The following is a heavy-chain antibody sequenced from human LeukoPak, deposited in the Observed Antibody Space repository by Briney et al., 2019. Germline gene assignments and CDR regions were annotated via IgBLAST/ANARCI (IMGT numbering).Heavy chain of an antibody. CDR1: GFTFSNAW. J-gene: IGHJ3*02. V-gene: IGHV3-15*01. D-gene: IGHD5-24*01. CDR2: IKSKTDGGTT. Sequence: SGGSLRLSCAASGFTFSNAWMSWVRQAPGKGLEWVGRIKSKTDGGTTDYAAPVKGRFTISRDDSKNTLYLQMNSLKTEDTAVYYCTTGSWLQRGNGYAFDIWGQGTMVTVSS. CDR3: TTGSWLQRGNGYAFDI.